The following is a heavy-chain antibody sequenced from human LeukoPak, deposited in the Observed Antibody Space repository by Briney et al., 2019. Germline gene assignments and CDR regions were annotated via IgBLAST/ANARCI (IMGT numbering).Heavy chain of an antibody. J-gene: IGHJ4*02. D-gene: IGHD3-10*01. CDR1: GFTFSSYA. CDR2: ISGSGGST. CDR3: AKYGGITMVGGLIQHLDY. Sequence: GGSLRLSCAASGFTFSSYAMSWVRQAPGKGLEWASAISGSGGSTYYADSVKGRFTISRDNSKNTLYLQMNSLRAEDTAVYYCAKYGGITMVGGLIQHLDYWGQGTLVTVSS. V-gene: IGHV3-23*01.